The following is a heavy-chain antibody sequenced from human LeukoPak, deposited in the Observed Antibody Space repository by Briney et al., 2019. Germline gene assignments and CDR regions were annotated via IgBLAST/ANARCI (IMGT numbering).Heavy chain of an antibody. J-gene: IGHJ4*02. CDR1: VYSFTSYY. CDR2: INPNYGGT. D-gene: IGHD3-16*01. CDR3: ARDQGRTADYVWGSYFDY. V-gene: IGHV1-46*01. Sequence: ASVTVSFKASVYSFTSYYIHWVRQAPGQGLEWMGMINPNYGGTAYAQMFKGGVTLTRDTSTSTVYMELSSLKSEDTAVYFCARDQGRTADYVWGSYFDYWGQGALVTVSS.